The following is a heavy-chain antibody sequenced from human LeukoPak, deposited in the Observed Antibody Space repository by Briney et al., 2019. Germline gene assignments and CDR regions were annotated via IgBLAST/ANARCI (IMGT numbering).Heavy chain of an antibody. CDR1: GFTFSSYA. D-gene: IGHD3-16*02. J-gene: IGHJ4*02. V-gene: IGHV3-64*04. Sequence: PGGSLRLSCSASGFTFSSYAMHWVRQAPGKGLEYVSAISSNGGSTYYADSVKGRFTISRDNSKNTLYLQMNSLRAEDTAIYYCAKDPYDYVWGSYRYPTDYWGQGTLVTVSS. CDR2: ISSNGGST. CDR3: AKDPYDYVWGSYRYPTDY.